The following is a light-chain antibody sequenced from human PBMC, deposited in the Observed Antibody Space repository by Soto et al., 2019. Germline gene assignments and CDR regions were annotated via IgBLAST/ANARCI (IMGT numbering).Light chain of an antibody. J-gene: IGKJ4*01. CDR2: DAS. V-gene: IGKV3-11*01. Sequence: EIVLTQSPATLSLSPGERATLSCRASQSVSTYLAWYQQKPGQAPRLLIYDASNRATGIPARFSGSGSGTDFTLTISSLEPEDFAVYSCQQRRNWPPTFGGGTKVEIK. CDR1: QSVSTY. CDR3: QQRRNWPPT.